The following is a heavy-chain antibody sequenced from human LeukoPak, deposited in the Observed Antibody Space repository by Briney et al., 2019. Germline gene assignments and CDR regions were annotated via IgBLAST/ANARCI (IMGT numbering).Heavy chain of an antibody. CDR1: GYIFIDYY. V-gene: IGHV1-2*02. Sequence: AASMKVSCKASGYIFIDYYVHWVRQAPGQGLEWMGWIKPDSGGTKYAQNFQGRVTMTRDTPTNTAYMDLSRLTSDDTAVYFCARGRHFDSDGYYSAFYFDSWGQGNLLIVSS. CDR2: IKPDSGGT. D-gene: IGHD3-22*01. CDR3: ARGRHFDSDGYYSAFYFDS. J-gene: IGHJ4*02.